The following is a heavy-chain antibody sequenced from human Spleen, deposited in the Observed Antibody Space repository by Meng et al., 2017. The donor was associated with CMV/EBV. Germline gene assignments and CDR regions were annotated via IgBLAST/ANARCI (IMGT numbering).Heavy chain of an antibody. Sequence: GGSLRLSCAASGFTFSTYGMHWVRQAPGKGLEWISYISSSGSIIDYADSVKGRFTISRDNAKNSLYLQMNSLRAEDTAVYYCARDQGDKYDSSGYYGGGGLIDYWGQGTLVTVSS. J-gene: IGHJ4*02. V-gene: IGHV3-48*04. CDR1: GFTFSTYG. CDR2: ISSSGSII. CDR3: ARDQGDKYDSSGYYGGGGLIDY. D-gene: IGHD3-22*01.